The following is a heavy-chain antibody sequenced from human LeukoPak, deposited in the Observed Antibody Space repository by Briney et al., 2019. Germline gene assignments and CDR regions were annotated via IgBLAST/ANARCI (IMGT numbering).Heavy chain of an antibody. J-gene: IGHJ5*02. D-gene: IGHD2-15*01. V-gene: IGHV1-46*01. Sequence: GASVKVSCKASGYTFTSYYMHWVRQAPGQGLEWMGIINPSGGSTSYAQKFQGRVTMTRDTSTSTVYMELSSLRSEDTAVYYCAREAVVVVAARGWFDPWGQGTLVTVSS. CDR1: GYTFTSYY. CDR3: AREAVVVVAARGWFDP. CDR2: INPSGGST.